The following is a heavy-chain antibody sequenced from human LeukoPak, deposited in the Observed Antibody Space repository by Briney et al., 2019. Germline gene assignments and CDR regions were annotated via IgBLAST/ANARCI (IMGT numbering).Heavy chain of an antibody. D-gene: IGHD6-13*01. CDR2: IYYSGTT. Sequence: TSETLSLTCTVSGGSISSYYWSWIRQPPGKGLEWIGYIYYSGTTNYNPSLKSRVTISVDTSKNQFSLKLNSVTAADTAVYYCARGVYIAAAQYGYWGQGTLVTVSS. CDR1: GGSISSYY. V-gene: IGHV4-59*01. J-gene: IGHJ4*02. CDR3: ARGVYIAAAQYGY.